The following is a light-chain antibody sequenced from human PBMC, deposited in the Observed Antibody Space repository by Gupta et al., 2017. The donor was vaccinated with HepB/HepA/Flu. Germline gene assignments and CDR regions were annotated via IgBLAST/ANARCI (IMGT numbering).Light chain of an antibody. Sequence: EIVMTQSPDPLSLSSGERSTLSCSASQRSSSNLAWYQKKPGQAPRLLMYVSSPRATGIPARFSGSASGKEFTLTSSGLQSEDFAVYYCQQYNNWLTFGGGTKVEIK. CDR1: QRSSSN. V-gene: IGKV3-15*01. J-gene: IGKJ4*01. CDR3: QQYNNWLT. CDR2: VSS.